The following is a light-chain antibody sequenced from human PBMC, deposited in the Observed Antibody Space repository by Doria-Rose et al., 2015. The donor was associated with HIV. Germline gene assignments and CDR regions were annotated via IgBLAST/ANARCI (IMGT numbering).Light chain of an antibody. Sequence: HLIPGEAATVLIYDASNSETGVQSRVSGSGSVTDFTGTISSLQREDIATYYCQQYDNLPSVTFGSGTKVDIK. J-gene: IGKJ3*01. V-gene: IGKV1-33*01. CDR3: QQYDNLPSVT. CDR2: DAS.